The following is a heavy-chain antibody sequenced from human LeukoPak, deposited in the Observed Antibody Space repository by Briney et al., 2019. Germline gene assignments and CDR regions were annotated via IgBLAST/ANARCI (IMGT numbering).Heavy chain of an antibody. Sequence: ASVKVSCKASGYTFTSYDINWVRQATGQGLEWMGWMNPNSGNTGYAQKFQGRVTMTRNTSISTAYMELSSLRSEDTAVYYCARGGLWFGELIFDYWGQGTLVTVSS. CDR2: MNPNSGNT. V-gene: IGHV1-8*01. J-gene: IGHJ4*02. CDR1: GYTFTSYD. CDR3: ARGGLWFGELIFDY. D-gene: IGHD3-10*01.